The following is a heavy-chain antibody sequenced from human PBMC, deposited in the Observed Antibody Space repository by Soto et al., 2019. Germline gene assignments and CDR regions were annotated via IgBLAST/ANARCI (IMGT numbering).Heavy chain of an antibody. D-gene: IGHD3-10*01. CDR2: MDYSGDT. Sequence: PSETLSLTCSVSGVSITTSDYYWGWIRRPPGKGLEWIGTMDYSGDTNYNPSLNSRVTISADPSKNHFSLRLNSVTAADTAVYYCARRTPLYASESSRFDPWGQGALVTVS. CDR3: ARRTPLYASESSRFDP. J-gene: IGHJ5*02. V-gene: IGHV4-39*02. CDR1: GVSITTSDYY.